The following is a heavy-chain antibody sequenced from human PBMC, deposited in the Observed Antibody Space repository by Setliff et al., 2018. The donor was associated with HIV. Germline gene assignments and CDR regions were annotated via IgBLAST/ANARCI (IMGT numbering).Heavy chain of an antibody. CDR3: ARGFYDFFYNYYMDV. Sequence: VASVKVSCKASGYSFTNYDINWVRQATGQGLERMGWMNPKSGKTGYAQKFQGRVTITRNTSISTVYMDLDSLRSDDAAVYYCARGFYDFFYNYYMDVWGKGTTVTVSS. D-gene: IGHD3-3*01. CDR1: GYSFTNYD. CDR2: MNPKSGKT. V-gene: IGHV1-8*03. J-gene: IGHJ6*03.